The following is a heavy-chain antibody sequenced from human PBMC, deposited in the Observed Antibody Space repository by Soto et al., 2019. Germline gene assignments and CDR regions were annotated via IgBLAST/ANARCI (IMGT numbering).Heavy chain of an antibody. V-gene: IGHV3-30*18. CDR3: AKARGPRRQSLIDPLDY. D-gene: IGHD6-19*01. CDR1: GFTFSIYA. CDR2: ISYDGTKT. Sequence: QVQLVESGGGVVQPGRSLRVSCAASGFTFSIYAMHWVRQAPGTGLEWVAVISYDGTKTYYADSVKGRFTISRDNSKNTVYLQMNSLRDEDTALYYCAKARGPRRQSLIDPLDYWGQGTGVTVSP. J-gene: IGHJ4*02.